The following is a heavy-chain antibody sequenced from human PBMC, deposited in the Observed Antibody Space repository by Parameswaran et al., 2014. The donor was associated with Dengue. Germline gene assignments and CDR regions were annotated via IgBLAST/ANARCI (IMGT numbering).Heavy chain of an antibody. CDR3: AREGYGDYLRPKTLDVVDY. D-gene: IGHD4-17*01. CDR2: IDPSDSYT. Sequence: VRQMPGKGLEWMGRIDPSDSYTNYSPSFQGHVTISADKSISTAYLQWSSLKASDTAMYYCAREGYGDYLRPKTLDVVDYWGQGTLVTVSS. J-gene: IGHJ4*02. V-gene: IGHV5-10-1*01.